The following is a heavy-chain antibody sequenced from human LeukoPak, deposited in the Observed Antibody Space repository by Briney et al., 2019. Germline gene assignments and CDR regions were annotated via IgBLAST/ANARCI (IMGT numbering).Heavy chain of an antibody. J-gene: IGHJ4*02. V-gene: IGHV1-2*02. CDR3: ARDDDSSGPTCFDY. CDR2: INPNSGGT. Sequence: ASVKVSCKASGYTFTGYYMHWVRQAPGQGLEWMGWINPNSGGTNYAQKFQGRVTMTRDTSISTAYMELSRLRSDVTAVYYCARDDDSSGPTCFDYWGQGTLVTVSS. CDR1: GYTFTGYY. D-gene: IGHD3-22*01.